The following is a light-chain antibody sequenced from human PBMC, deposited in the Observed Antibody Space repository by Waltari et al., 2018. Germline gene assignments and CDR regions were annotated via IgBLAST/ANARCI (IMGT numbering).Light chain of an antibody. J-gene: IGKJ1*01. CDR2: DIS. Sequence: EIVLTQSPATLSLSPGETATLSCRASQSLRTYLAWYQQRPGQPPRLLIYDISKRAAGIPARFSGSGSGTDFTLTISSLEPEDFAIYYCQQRSNWPGTFGQGTKVEIK. V-gene: IGKV3-11*01. CDR3: QQRSNWPGT. CDR1: QSLRTY.